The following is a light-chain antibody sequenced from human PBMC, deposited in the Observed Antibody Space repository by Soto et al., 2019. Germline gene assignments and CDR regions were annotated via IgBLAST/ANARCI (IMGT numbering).Light chain of an antibody. CDR3: QQYNKWPLT. V-gene: IGKV3-15*01. CDR1: QSVSRN. J-gene: IGKJ4*01. Sequence: EIVMTQSPATLSVSPGERATLSCRASQSVSRNLAWYQQKPGQAPRLLIYGASTRATDIAARISGSGSGTEFTLTTGSLQSEDLAVYYCQQYNKWPLTFGGATKVVIK. CDR2: GAS.